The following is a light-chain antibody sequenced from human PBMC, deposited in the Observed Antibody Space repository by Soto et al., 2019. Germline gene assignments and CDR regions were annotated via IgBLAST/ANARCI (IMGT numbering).Light chain of an antibody. CDR1: SSDVGNYNL. V-gene: IGLV2-23*02. CDR2: DVS. CDR3: CSYAGDSYV. J-gene: IGLJ1*01. Sequence: QSALTQPASVSGSRGQSITISCTGTSSDVGNYNLVSWYQQHPGKAPKLMIYDVSKRPSGVSNRFSGSKSGNTASLTISGLQADDEADYYCCSYAGDSYVFGTGTKLTVL.